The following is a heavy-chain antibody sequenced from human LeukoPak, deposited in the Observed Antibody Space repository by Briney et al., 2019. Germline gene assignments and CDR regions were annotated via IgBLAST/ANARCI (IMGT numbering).Heavy chain of an antibody. Sequence: GASVKVSCKGSGYTFSAYYIQWVRQAPGQGLEWMGWINPNSGGTNYAQKFQGWVTMTTDTSTSTAYMELRRLRSDDTAVYYCARFASVAHFDNWGQGTLVTVSS. J-gene: IGHJ4*02. D-gene: IGHD5-12*01. V-gene: IGHV1-2*04. CDR2: INPNSGGT. CDR3: ARFASVAHFDN. CDR1: GYTFSAYY.